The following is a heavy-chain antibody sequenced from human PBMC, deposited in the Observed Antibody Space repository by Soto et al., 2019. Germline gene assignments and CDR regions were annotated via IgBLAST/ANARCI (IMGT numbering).Heavy chain of an antibody. J-gene: IGHJ6*02. CDR2: IRGKAYGATT. D-gene: IGHD3-3*01. Sequence: PGGSLRLSCLPCGFTFGDYTMSWFLQAPGGGLKWVSFIRGKAYGATTEYAASVKGRFTISRDNSKNTLYLQMNSLRADDTAVYLCARGHDLWSGYSYYYGMYVWRQGATVT. CDR3: ARGHDLWSGYSYYYGMYV. V-gene: IGHV3-49*03. CDR1: GFTFGDYT.